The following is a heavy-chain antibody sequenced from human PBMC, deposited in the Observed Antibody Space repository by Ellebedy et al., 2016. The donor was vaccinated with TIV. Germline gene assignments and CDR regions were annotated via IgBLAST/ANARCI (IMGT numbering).Heavy chain of an antibody. Sequence: MPSETLSLTCAVQRGSFSGYYWSWIRQPPGKGLEWIGEIQPSGGTGNNPSLKSRTTLSRDPSKNQVSPRLSSVTAADTAIYYCARGYSRVVVESWGQGTLVTVSS. CDR3: ARGYSRVVVES. J-gene: IGHJ4*02. V-gene: IGHV4-34*04. CDR2: IQPSGGT. D-gene: IGHD6-13*01. CDR1: RGSFSGYY.